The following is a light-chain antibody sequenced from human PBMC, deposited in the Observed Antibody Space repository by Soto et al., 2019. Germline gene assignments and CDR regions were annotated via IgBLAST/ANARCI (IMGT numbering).Light chain of an antibody. CDR3: QHSYSTPPT. CDR2: DAS. J-gene: IGKJ4*01. Sequence: DIQMTQSPSTLSASVGDRVTITCRASQSISSWLAWYQQKPGKAPKLLIYDASSLESGVPSRFSGSGSGTEFTLTISSLQPEDFATYYCQHSYSTPPTFGGGTKVDIK. V-gene: IGKV1-5*01. CDR1: QSISSW.